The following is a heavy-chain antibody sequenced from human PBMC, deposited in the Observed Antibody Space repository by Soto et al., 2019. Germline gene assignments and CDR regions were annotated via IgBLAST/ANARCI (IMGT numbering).Heavy chain of an antibody. CDR1: GFTFSSYA. D-gene: IGHD6-6*01. CDR3: AKDPYSSSDSFDI. CDR2: ISGSGGST. V-gene: IGHV3-23*01. J-gene: IGHJ3*02. Sequence: EVQLLESGGGLVQPGGSLRLSCAASGFTFSSYAMSWVRQAPGKGLEWVSAISGSGGSTYYADSVKGRFTISRDNSKNTLYLQMNSLRAEDKAVYYCAKDPYSSSDSFDIWGQGTMVTVSS.